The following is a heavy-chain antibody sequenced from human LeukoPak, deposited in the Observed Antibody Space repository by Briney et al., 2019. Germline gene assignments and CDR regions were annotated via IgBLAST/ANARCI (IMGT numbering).Heavy chain of an antibody. CDR2: IYHSGST. V-gene: IGHV4-30-2*01. CDR3: ARTLDRYCSGGSCYPRWFDP. D-gene: IGHD2-15*01. Sequence: SETLSLTCAVSGGSISSGGYSWSWIRQPPGKGLEWSGYIYHSGSTYYNPSLKSRVTISVDRSKNQFSLKLSSVTAADTAVYYSARTLDRYCSGGSCYPRWFDPWGQGTLVTVSS. CDR1: GGSISSGGYS. J-gene: IGHJ5*02.